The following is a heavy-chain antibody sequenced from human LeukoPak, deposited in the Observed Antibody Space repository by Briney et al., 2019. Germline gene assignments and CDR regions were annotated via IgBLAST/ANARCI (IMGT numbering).Heavy chain of an antibody. D-gene: IGHD3-3*01. V-gene: IGHV3-30-3*01. Sequence: QPGGSLRLSCAASGFTFSSYAMHWVRQAPGKGLEWVAVISYDGSNKYYADSVKGRFTISRDNSKNTLYLQMNSLRAEDTAVYYCANAWSGYRYYFDYWGQGTLVTVSS. CDR2: ISYDGSNK. CDR3: ANAWSGYRYYFDY. CDR1: GFTFSSYA. J-gene: IGHJ4*02.